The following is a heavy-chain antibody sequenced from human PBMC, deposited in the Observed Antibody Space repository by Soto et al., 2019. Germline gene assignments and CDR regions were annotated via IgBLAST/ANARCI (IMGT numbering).Heavy chain of an antibody. CDR1: GGTFSSSA. CDR2: ITPIVGTA. D-gene: IGHD3-22*01. CDR3: TRCLIRYHSIGYYDGIYGMDV. Sequence: QVQLVQSGDEVKKPWSSVKVSCKASGGTFSSSAISWVRQAPGQGLEWMGGITPIVGTANYAQKFQGRVTITADESTSTAYMALSSLRSEATAVYYCTRCLIRYHSIGYYDGIYGMDVWGQGTTVTVSS. J-gene: IGHJ6*02. V-gene: IGHV1-69*12.